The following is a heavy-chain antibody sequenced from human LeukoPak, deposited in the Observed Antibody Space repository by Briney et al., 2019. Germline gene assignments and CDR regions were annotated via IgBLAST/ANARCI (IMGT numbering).Heavy chain of an antibody. Sequence: SETLSLTCTVPGGSISSSTYSWGCLRQTPGKGLEWIGTIYYSGSTYYNPYLKSRVIISVDTSKSQFALQLSSVTAADTAVYYCARLRTTYYFDYWGRGTLVTVSS. D-gene: IGHD1-1*01. CDR2: IYYSGST. CDR1: GGSISSSTYS. V-gene: IGHV4-39*01. J-gene: IGHJ4*02. CDR3: ARLRTTYYFDY.